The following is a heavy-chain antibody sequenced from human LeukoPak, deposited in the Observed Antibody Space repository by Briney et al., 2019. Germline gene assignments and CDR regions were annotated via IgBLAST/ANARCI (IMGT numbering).Heavy chain of an antibody. CDR1: GFIFNSHA. CDR3: VRDQVEYSTSSTLDY. J-gene: IGHJ4*02. V-gene: IGHV3-23*01. CDR2: ISGSGGIT. Sequence: GGSLRLSCAASGFIFNSHAMNWVRQAPGKGLEWVSVISGSGGITYYADSVKGRFTVSRDNSKNTLFLQMNSLRSEDTAVYYCVRDQVEYSTSSTLDYWSQGTLVTVSS. D-gene: IGHD6-6*01.